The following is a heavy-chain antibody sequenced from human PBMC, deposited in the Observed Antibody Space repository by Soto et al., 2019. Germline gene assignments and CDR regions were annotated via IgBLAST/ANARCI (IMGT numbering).Heavy chain of an antibody. J-gene: IGHJ5*02. Sequence: PSETLSLTCEVSGVSISSGGYSWSWIRQSPGKVLEWMGYMFHSGTTGYNPSLKSRLTIXXXXSXNXFXLXXXSVTXADTALYYCARAGGSGPLDDWFDPWGQGTLVTVS. V-gene: IGHV4-30-2*06. CDR2: MFHSGTT. CDR3: ARAGGSGPLDDWFDP. D-gene: IGHD3-10*01. CDR1: GVSISSGGYS.